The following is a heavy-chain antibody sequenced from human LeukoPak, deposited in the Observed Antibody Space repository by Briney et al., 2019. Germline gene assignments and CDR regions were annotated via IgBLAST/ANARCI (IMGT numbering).Heavy chain of an antibody. CDR3: VIGLDAFDI. CDR2: ISSSSSYI. J-gene: IGHJ3*02. Sequence: GGSLRLSCAASGFTFSSYSMNWVRQAPGKGLEWVSSISSSSSYIYYAGSVKGRFTISRDNAKNSLYLQMNSLRAEDTAVYYCVIGLDAFDIWGQGTMVTVSS. CDR1: GFTFSSYS. V-gene: IGHV3-21*01.